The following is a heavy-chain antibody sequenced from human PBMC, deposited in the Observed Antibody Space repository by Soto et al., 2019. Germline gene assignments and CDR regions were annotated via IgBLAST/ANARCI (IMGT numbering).Heavy chain of an antibody. Sequence: EVQLVESGGGLVQPGGSRRLSCAASGFTFSDHYMDWVRQAPGKGLEWVGRNRNRANDYTTEYAASVEGRFTISRDDSKNSLYLQMNSLKTEDTAVYYCVREGRAEDEPHEIRWFDSWGQGTLVTVSS. J-gene: IGHJ5*01. CDR3: VREGRAEDEPHEIRWFDS. CDR2: NRNRANDYTT. CDR1: GFTFSDHY. V-gene: IGHV3-72*01.